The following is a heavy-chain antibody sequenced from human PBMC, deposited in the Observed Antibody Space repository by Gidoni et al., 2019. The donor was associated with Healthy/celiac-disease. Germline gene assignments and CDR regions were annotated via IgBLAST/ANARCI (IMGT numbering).Heavy chain of an antibody. Sequence: QVQLQESGPGLVQPSETLSLTCTVSGGSISSYYWSWIRQPPGKGLEWIGYIYYSGSTNYNPSRKSRVTISVDTSKNQVSLKLSSVTAADTAVYYWARERLPNGVAGPPGFDYWGQGTLVTVSS. J-gene: IGHJ4*02. CDR1: GGSISSYY. D-gene: IGHD6-19*01. V-gene: IGHV4-59*01. CDR3: ARERLPNGVAGPPGFDY. CDR2: IYYSGST.